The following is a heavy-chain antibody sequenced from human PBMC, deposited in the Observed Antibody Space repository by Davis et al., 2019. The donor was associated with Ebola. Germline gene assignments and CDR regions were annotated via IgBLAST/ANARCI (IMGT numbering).Heavy chain of an antibody. J-gene: IGHJ4*02. CDR1: GFTFSTYW. D-gene: IGHD4-11*01. Sequence: GGSLRLSCEASGFTFSTYWMSWVRQAPGKGLEWVSAISGSGGSTYYADSVKGRFTISRDNSKNTLYLQMNSLRAEDTAVYYCAKLNTVTTWPVVGYWGQGTLVTVSS. CDR2: ISGSGGST. V-gene: IGHV3-23*01. CDR3: AKLNTVTTWPVVGY.